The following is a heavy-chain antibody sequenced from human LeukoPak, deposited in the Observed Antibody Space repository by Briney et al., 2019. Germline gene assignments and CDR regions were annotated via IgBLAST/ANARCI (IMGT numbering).Heavy chain of an antibody. CDR1: GFTFSSYS. CDR2: ISFDGNDK. V-gene: IGHV3-30*03. J-gene: IGHJ4*02. CDR3: ARGIAAAGTYYFDY. Sequence: GGSLRLSCAASGFTFSSYSMNWVRQAPGKGLEWVTLISFDGNDKKYADSVKGRFTVSRDNSRNTLFLQMNSLRPEDTAVYYCARGIAAAGTYYFDYWGQGTLVTVSS. D-gene: IGHD6-13*01.